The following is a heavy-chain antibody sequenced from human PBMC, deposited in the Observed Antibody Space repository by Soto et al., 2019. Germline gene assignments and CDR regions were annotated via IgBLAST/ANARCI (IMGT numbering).Heavy chain of an antibody. CDR3: ARHAGPTVREKYYFDY. D-gene: IGHD4-17*01. CDR1: GGSISSYY. Sequence: SETLSLTCTVSGGSISSYYWSWIRQPPGKGLEWIGYIYYSGSTNYNPSLKSRVTISVDTSKNQFSLKLSSVTAAATAVYYCARHAGPTVREKYYFDYWGQGTLVTVSS. V-gene: IGHV4-59*08. J-gene: IGHJ4*02. CDR2: IYYSGST.